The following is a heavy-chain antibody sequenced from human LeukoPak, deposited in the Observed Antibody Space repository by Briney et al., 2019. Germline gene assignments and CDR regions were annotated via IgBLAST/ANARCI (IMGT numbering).Heavy chain of an antibody. CDR2: IYPGDSDT. V-gene: IGHV5-51*01. CDR3: ARLSSCYDY. CDR1: GHRFTDNW. J-gene: IGHJ4*02. Sequence: GESLKISCKGSGHRFTDNWLGWVRQMPGKGLEWMGIIYPGDSDTRYSPSFQGQVTISADKSISTAYLQWSSLKASDTAMYYCARLSSCYDYWGQGTLVTVSS. D-gene: IGHD6-13*01.